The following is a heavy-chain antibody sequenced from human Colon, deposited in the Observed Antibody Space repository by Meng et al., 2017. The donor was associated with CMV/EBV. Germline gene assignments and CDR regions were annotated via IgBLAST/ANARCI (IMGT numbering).Heavy chain of an antibody. V-gene: IGHV3-7*04. CDR2: INQDGSVK. CDR1: GFSFSRYW. D-gene: IGHD3-22*01. J-gene: IGHJ4*02. Sequence: GESLKISCAASGFSFSRYWMKWVRQAPGKGLEWVANINQDGSVKYYVDALKGRFTISRDNAENSLYLQMNSLMAEDTAVYYCARATYYYDDSAFGHWGQGTLVTVSS. CDR3: ARATYYYDDSAFGH.